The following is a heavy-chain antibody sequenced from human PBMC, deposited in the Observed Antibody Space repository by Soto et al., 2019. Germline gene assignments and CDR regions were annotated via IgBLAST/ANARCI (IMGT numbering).Heavy chain of an antibody. CDR2: VSYNVRT. CDR3: ARQAVDEGYSSGWYFDS. V-gene: IGHV4-39*01. Sequence: QLQLQESGPGLVKPSETLFLTCTVSGGSISSRSYFWGWIRQPPGKGLEWIGSVSYNVRTYYNPSLKRRLTMSVDTSKNQSFLKLSSVTAADTAVYYCARQAVDEGYSSGWYFDSWGQGTLVTVSS. D-gene: IGHD6-19*01. CDR1: GGSISSRSYF. J-gene: IGHJ4*02.